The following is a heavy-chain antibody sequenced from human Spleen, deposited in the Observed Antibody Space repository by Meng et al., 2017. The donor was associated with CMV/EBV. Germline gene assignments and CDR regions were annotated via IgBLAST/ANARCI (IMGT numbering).Heavy chain of an antibody. J-gene: IGHJ6*02. CDR2: ISAYNGNT. CDR1: GYSFNRYG. Sequence: ASVKVSCKASGYSFNRYGISWVRQAPGQGLEWMGLISAYNGNTKYGKKSQGRVTMTTDTSTSTAYMELRSLRYDDTAVYYCARESSYYYGMDVWGQGTTVT. CDR3: ARESSYYYGMDV. V-gene: IGHV1-18*01.